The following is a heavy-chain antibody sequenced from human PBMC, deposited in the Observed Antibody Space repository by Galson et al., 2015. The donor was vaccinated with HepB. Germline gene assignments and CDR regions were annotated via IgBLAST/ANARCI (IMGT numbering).Heavy chain of an antibody. CDR2: IKQDGSDK. CDR3: ARDRATTLQRYSNYYYMDV. D-gene: IGHD4-11*01. Sequence: SLRLSCAASGFSFSTYWMSWVRQAPGKGLEWVANIKQDGSDKYYVDSVKGRFTISRDNAKNSLYLQMNSLRAEDTAVYYCARDRATTLQRYSNYYYMDVWGQGTTVTVSS. V-gene: IGHV3-7*01. CDR1: GFSFSTYW. J-gene: IGHJ6*03.